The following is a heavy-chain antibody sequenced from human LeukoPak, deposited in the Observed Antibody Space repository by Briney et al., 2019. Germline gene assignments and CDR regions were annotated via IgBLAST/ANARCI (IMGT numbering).Heavy chain of an antibody. Sequence: SETLSLTCTVSGGSISSYYWSWIRQPPGKGLEWIGYIYYSGSTNYNPSLKSRVTISVDTSKNQFSLKLSSVTAADTAVYYCARSPSGSYPTFDYWGQGTLVTVSS. J-gene: IGHJ4*02. V-gene: IGHV4-59*08. CDR2: IYYSGST. D-gene: IGHD1-26*01. CDR1: GGSISSYY. CDR3: ARSPSGSYPTFDY.